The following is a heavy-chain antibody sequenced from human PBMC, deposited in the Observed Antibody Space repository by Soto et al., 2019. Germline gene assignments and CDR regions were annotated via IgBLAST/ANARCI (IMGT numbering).Heavy chain of an antibody. CDR1: GFTVSGNY. V-gene: IGHV3-53*01. CDR2: IYTDDNI. J-gene: IGHJ6*02. CDR3: ATELIAKYGMDV. D-gene: IGHD2-21*01. Sequence: EVHLVESGGGLGQPGGSLRLSCAASGFTVSGNYVTWVRQAPGKGLEWVSVIYTDDNIYYADSVTGRFTISRDNSKNTFYLQMNRLGVEDTAVYYCATELIAKYGMDVWGQGTTVTVS.